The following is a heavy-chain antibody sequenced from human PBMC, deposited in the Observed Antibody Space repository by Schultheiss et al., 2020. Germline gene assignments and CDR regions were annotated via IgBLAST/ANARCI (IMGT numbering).Heavy chain of an antibody. V-gene: IGHV3-13*01. CDR2: IGTAGDT. Sequence: GGSLRLSCAASGFTFSSYDMHWVRQATGKGLEWVSAIGTAGDTYYPGSVKGRFTISRENAKNSLYLQMNSLRAEDTAVYYCARALRDCSSTSCYPSSYYGMDVWGQGTTVTVS. D-gene: IGHD2-2*01. CDR1: GFTFSSYD. CDR3: ARALRDCSSTSCYPSSYYGMDV. J-gene: IGHJ6*02.